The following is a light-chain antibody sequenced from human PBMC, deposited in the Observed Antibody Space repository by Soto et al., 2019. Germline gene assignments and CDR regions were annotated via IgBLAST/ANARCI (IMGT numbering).Light chain of an antibody. CDR3: QQYENLPP. J-gene: IGKJ5*01. CDR1: QTISSW. Sequence: DIQMTQSPSTLSGSVGDRVTITCRASQTISSWLAWYQQKPGRAPKLLIYDASNLEAGVPSRFRGSGSGTDFTFTISRLQPEDIATYYCQQYENLPPFGQGTRLEIK. V-gene: IGKV1-33*01. CDR2: DAS.